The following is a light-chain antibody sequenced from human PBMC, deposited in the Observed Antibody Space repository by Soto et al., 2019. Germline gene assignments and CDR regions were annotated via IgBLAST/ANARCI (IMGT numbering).Light chain of an antibody. CDR3: QSYDSSLSVV. CDR2: GNS. V-gene: IGLV1-40*01. Sequence: QAVVTQPPSVSGAPGQRVTISCTGSSSNIGAGYDVHWYQQLPGTAPKLLIYGNSNRPSGVPDRFSGSKSGTSASLAITGLQAEDEADYYCQSYDSSLSVVFGGGTKLNVL. CDR1: SSNIGAGYD. J-gene: IGLJ2*01.